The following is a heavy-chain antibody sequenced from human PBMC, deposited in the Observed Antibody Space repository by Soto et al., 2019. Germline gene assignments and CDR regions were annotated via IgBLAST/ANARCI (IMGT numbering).Heavy chain of an antibody. Sequence: PGGSLRLSCAASGFTFSSYAMSWVRQAPGKGLEWVSAISVSSDSTYYADSVKGRFTISRDNSKNTLYLQMNSLRAEDTAVYYCARSEAFGGVTAGFDYWGQGTLVTVSS. CDR2: ISVSSDST. CDR3: ARSEAFGGVTAGFDY. V-gene: IGHV3-23*01. J-gene: IGHJ4*02. CDR1: GFTFSSYA. D-gene: IGHD3-16*01.